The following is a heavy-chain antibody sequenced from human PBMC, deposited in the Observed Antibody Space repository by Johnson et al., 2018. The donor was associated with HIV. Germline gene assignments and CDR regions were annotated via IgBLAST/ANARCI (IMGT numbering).Heavy chain of an antibody. CDR1: GFTFSTYA. J-gene: IGHJ3*02. CDR2: IKQDGSEK. Sequence: VQLVESGGGLIQPGKSLRLSCTASGFTFSTYAMHWVRRAPGKGLEWVANIKQDGSEKYYVDSVKGRFTISRDNSKNTVYLQMNRLRAEDTAVYYCARDRAEVDDPNDAFDIWGQGTMVTVSS. D-gene: IGHD1-1*01. V-gene: IGHV3-7*01. CDR3: ARDRAEVDDPNDAFDI.